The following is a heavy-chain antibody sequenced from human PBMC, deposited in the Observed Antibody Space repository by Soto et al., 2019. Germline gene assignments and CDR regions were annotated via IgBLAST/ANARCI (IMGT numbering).Heavy chain of an antibody. D-gene: IGHD6-19*01. J-gene: IGHJ5*02. Sequence: LSLTCNMSGDSYSISTYSWSWVRQPPGKALQWIGFIYQSGVTSYNPSLASRASISLDRSNNQCSLKLKSVTAADTAVYFCAGMPYTSGLRFDPWGPGTLVTVSS. CDR1: GDSYSISTYS. V-gene: IGHV4-30-2*01. CDR3: AGMPYTSGLRFDP. CDR2: IYQSGVT.